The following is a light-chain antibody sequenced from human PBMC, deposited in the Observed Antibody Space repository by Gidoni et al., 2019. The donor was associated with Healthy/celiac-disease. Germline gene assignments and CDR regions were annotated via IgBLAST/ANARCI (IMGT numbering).Light chain of an antibody. V-gene: IGKV3-20*01. CDR3: QQYGSSPQT. Sequence: ILLTPSPCTLSLSPGERATLSCRASQSVSSSYLAWYQKTPGQAPRLIIYGANSRATGTPDRFSGSGSGKDLTITISRLEEEDFAVYYCQQYGSSPQTFGQGTKVEIK. J-gene: IGKJ1*01. CDR2: GAN. CDR1: QSVSSSY.